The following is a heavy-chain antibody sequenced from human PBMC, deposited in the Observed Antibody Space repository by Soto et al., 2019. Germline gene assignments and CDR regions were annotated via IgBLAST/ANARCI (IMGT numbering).Heavy chain of an antibody. D-gene: IGHD3-9*01. J-gene: IGHJ6*03. CDR3: ARDAIYDILTGYYRGYYYYYMDV. Sequence: SVKVSCKASGGTFSSYTISWVRQAPGQGLEWMGRIIPILGIANYAQKFQGRVTITADKSTSTAYMELSSLRSEDTAVYCCARDAIYDILTGYYRGYYYYYMDVWGKGTTVTVSS. V-gene: IGHV1-69*04. CDR1: GGTFSSYT. CDR2: IIPILGIA.